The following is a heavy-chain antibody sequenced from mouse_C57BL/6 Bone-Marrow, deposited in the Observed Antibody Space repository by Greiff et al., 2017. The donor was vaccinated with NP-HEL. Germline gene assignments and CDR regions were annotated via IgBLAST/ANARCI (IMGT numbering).Heavy chain of an antibody. D-gene: IGHD2-3*01. Sequence: EVQLQQSGAELVKPGASVKLSCTASGFNIKDYYMHWVKQRTEQGLEWIGRIDPADGDTKYAPKFQGKATITADTSSNTAYLQLSSLTSEDTAVNYCALLVDGCYPYAMDYWGQGTSVTVSS. CDR3: ALLVDGCYPYAMDY. V-gene: IGHV14-2*01. CDR2: IDPADGDT. J-gene: IGHJ4*01. CDR1: GFNIKDYY.